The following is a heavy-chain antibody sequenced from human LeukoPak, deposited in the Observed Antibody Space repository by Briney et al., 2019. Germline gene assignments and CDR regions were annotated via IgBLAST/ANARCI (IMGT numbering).Heavy chain of an antibody. CDR1: GYTFTSYG. Sequence: ASVTVSCKASGYTFTSYGISWVRQAPGQGLEWMGWISAYNGNTNYAQKLQGRVTMTTDTSTSTAYMELRSLRSDDTAVYYCARHGIVVVVAATYYYYGMDVWGHGTTVTVSS. J-gene: IGHJ6*02. CDR3: ARHGIVVVVAATYYYYGMDV. CDR2: ISAYNGNT. D-gene: IGHD2-15*01. V-gene: IGHV1-18*01.